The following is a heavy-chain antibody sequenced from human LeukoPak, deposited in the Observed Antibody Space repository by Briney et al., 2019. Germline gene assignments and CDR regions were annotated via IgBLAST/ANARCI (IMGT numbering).Heavy chain of an antibody. Sequence: SETLSLTCTVSGVSISSSSYYWGWIRQPPGKGLEWIGSIYYSGSTYYNPSLKSRVTISVDTSKNQFSLKLSSVTAADTAVYYCARENLLLWFGELPNWFDPWGQGTLVTVSS. J-gene: IGHJ5*02. D-gene: IGHD3-10*01. CDR2: IYYSGST. V-gene: IGHV4-39*02. CDR3: ARENLLLWFGELPNWFDP. CDR1: GVSISSSSYY.